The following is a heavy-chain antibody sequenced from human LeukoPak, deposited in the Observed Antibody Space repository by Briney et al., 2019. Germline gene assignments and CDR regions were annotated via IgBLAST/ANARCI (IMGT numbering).Heavy chain of an antibody. CDR3: AREVWHGGFDY. V-gene: IGHV4-59*01. Sequence: SETLSLTCTVSGGSISSYYWSWIRQPPGKGLEWVGYIYYSGSTNYNPALKSRVTISVDTPKNQFSLKLSSVTAADTAVYYCAREVWHGGFDYWGEGTLVTVSP. CDR2: IYYSGST. J-gene: IGHJ4*02. CDR1: GGSISSYY.